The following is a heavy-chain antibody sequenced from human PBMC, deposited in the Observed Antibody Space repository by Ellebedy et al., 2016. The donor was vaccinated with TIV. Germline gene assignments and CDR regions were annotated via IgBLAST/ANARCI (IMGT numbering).Heavy chain of an antibody. J-gene: IGHJ4*02. CDR2: IFYSGFT. Sequence: SETLSLXXTVSGGSFSNFYWTWIRQPPGEGLEWIGYIFYSGFTNYNPSLKSRVTISIDTSKNHFSLRLNSVTAADTAVYYCARMDTSSWSYYFDSWGQGTLVTVSS. CDR1: GGSFSNFY. D-gene: IGHD6-19*01. CDR3: ARMDTSSWSYYFDS. V-gene: IGHV4-59*01.